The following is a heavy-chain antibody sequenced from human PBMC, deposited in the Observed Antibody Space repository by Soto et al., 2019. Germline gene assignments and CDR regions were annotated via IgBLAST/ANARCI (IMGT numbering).Heavy chain of an antibody. CDR2: ITYSGST. J-gene: IGHJ5*02. CDR3: ASEEVAYQGSESYNWFDP. D-gene: IGHD3-10*01. V-gene: IGHV4-31*03. CDR1: GGSVNSGGSY. Sequence: QVQLQESGPGLVKPSQTLSLTCTVSGGSVNSGGSYWTWIRQLPGKGLEWIGYITYSGSTYYSPSLRRRVTISSDPSKNQFSLRLSSVTAADTAVYYGASEEVAYQGSESYNWFDPWSQGTLVTVSS.